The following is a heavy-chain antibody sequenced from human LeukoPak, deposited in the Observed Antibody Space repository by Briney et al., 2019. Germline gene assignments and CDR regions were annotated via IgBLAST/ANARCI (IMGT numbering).Heavy chain of an antibody. D-gene: IGHD4-11*01. Sequence: ASVKVSCKASGGTFSSYAISWVRQAPGQGLEWMGRIIPIFGIANYAQKFQGRVTITADKSTSTAYMELSSLRSEDTAVYYCAKDTVTTLYYYYYGMDVWGQGTTVTVSS. CDR3: AKDTVTTLYYYYYGMDV. V-gene: IGHV1-69*04. J-gene: IGHJ6*02. CDR1: GGTFSSYA. CDR2: IIPIFGIA.